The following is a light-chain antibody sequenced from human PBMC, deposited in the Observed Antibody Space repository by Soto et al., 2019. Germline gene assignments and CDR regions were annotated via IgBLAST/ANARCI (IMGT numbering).Light chain of an antibody. CDR2: EVS. CDR1: SSDVGGYNY. V-gene: IGLV2-14*01. J-gene: IGLJ1*01. Sequence: LTQPASVSGSPGQSITISCTGTSSDVGGYNYVSWYQQHPGKAPKLMIYEVSNRPSGVSNRFSGSKSGHTASLTISGLQSEDEADYFCTSYTSSTTLDVFGTGTKVTVL. CDR3: TSYTSSTTLDV.